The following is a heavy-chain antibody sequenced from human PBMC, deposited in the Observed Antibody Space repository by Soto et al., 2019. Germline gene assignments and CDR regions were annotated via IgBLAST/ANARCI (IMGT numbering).Heavy chain of an antibody. CDR2: INPSGGST. CDR3: AREGSFDPGVKPFDY. D-gene: IGHD3-9*01. J-gene: IGHJ4*02. V-gene: IGHV1-46*01. CDR1: GYTFTSYY. Sequence: EASVKVSCKASGYTFTSYYMHWVRQAPGQGLEWMGIINPSGGSTSYAQKFQGRVTMTRDTSTSTVYMELSSLRSEDTAVYYCAREGSFDPGVKPFDYWGQGTLVTVSS.